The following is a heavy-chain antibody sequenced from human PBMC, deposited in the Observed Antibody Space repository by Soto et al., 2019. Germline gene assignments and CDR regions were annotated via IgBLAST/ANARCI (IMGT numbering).Heavy chain of an antibody. V-gene: IGHV1-18*01. Sequence: ASVKVSCKASGYTFSSYHISWVRQAPGQGLEWMGWISAYNGNTNYAQKLQGRVTMTTDTSASTAYMELRSLRSDDTAVYYCARGSDEYSSSSALNYYYYGMDVWGQGTTVTVSS. CDR2: ISAYNGNT. CDR1: GYTFSSYH. CDR3: ARGSDEYSSSSALNYYYYGMDV. D-gene: IGHD6-6*01. J-gene: IGHJ6*02.